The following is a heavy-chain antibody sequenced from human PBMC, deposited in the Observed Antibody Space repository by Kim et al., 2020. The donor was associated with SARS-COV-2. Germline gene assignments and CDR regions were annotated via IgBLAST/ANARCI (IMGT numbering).Heavy chain of an antibody. CDR3: AKDLVSRDIVVVVAAPLDY. J-gene: IGHJ4*02. V-gene: IGHV3-30*02. D-gene: IGHD2-15*01. Sequence: GRFTISRDNSKNTLYLQMNSLRAEDTAVYYCAKDLVSRDIVVVVAAPLDYWGQGTLVTVSS.